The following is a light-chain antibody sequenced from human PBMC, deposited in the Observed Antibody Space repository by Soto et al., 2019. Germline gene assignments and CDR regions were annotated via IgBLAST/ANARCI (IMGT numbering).Light chain of an antibody. CDR2: VAS. CDR3: QQYGSSLYT. CDR1: QSVSSSY. V-gene: IGKV3-20*01. Sequence: EIVLTQSPGTVSLSPGERATLSCRASQSVSSSYLAWYQQRPGQAPRLLIYVASSRATGIPDRFSGRGSGTDFTLTISRLEPEDFAVYYCQQYGSSLYTFGQGTKLEIK. J-gene: IGKJ2*01.